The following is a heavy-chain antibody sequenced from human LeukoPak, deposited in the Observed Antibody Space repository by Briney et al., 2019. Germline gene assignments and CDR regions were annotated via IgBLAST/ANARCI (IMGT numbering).Heavy chain of an antibody. J-gene: IGHJ3*01. CDR3: ARAAMTSGLYAFDV. V-gene: IGHV3-48*02. CDR1: GFPFSSYS. Sequence: GGSLRLSCVGSGFPFSSYSMNWVRQAPGKGLEWVSFIRYSGTTVYYADSLKGRFTISRDNAKNTVYLQMDSLRDEDTAVYYCARAAMTSGLYAFDVWGQGTMVTVSS. D-gene: IGHD3-10*01. CDR2: IRYSGTTV.